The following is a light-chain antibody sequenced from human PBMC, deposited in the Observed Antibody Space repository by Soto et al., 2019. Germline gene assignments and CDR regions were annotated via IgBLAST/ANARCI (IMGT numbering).Light chain of an antibody. J-gene: IGKJ1*01. V-gene: IGKV3-15*01. CDR3: QQYNNWPAWT. Sequence: EIVMTQSPATLSVSPGERATLSCRASQSVSSNLAWYQQKPGQAPRLLIYGASTRATGIPARFSGSGSGAEFTLTISSLQSEDLAIYYGQQYNNWPAWTFGQGTKVDI. CDR2: GAS. CDR1: QSVSSN.